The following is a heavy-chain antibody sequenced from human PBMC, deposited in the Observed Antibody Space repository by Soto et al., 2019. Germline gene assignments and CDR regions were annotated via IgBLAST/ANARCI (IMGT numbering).Heavy chain of an antibody. CDR1: GFSISSGYY. V-gene: IGHV4-38-2*01. CDR2: IYHRGST. Sequence: PSETLSLTCAVSGFSISSGYYWGWIRQPPGKGLEWIGNIYHRGSTYYNPSLKSRVTISVDTSKNQFSLKLNSVTAADTAVYYCARGEQWLALSYFDFWGQGTLVTVSS. D-gene: IGHD6-19*01. CDR3: ARGEQWLALSYFDF. J-gene: IGHJ4*02.